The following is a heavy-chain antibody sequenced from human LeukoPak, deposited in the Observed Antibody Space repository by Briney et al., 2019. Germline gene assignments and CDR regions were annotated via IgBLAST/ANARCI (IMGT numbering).Heavy chain of an antibody. D-gene: IGHD2-2*01. V-gene: IGHV1-69*01. CDR1: GGTFISYA. J-gene: IGHJ4*02. CDR2: IIPIFGTA. Sequence: SVKVSCKASGGTFISYAISWVRQAPGQGLEWMGGIIPIFGTANYALKFQGRVTITADESTSTAYMELSSLRSEDTAVYYCARGHCSSTSCSIDYWGQGTLVTVSS. CDR3: ARGHCSSTSCSIDY.